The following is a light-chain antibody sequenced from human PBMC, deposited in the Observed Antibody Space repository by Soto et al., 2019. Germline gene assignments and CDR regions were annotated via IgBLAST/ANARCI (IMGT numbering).Light chain of an antibody. Sequence: QSALTQPPSASGSPGRSVTISCTGTSSDVGGYNYVSWYQQHPGKAPKLMIYEVSKRPSGVPDRFSGSKSGNTASLTVSGLQAEDEADYYCSSYAGSNNVFGTGTKVTVL. J-gene: IGLJ1*01. CDR3: SSYAGSNNV. CDR1: SSDVGGYNY. V-gene: IGLV2-8*01. CDR2: EVS.